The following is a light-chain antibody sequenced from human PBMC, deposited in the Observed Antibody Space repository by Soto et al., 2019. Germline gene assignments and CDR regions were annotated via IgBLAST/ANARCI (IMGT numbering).Light chain of an antibody. CDR1: QSVLSSSRNKNY. V-gene: IGKV4-1*01. Sequence: DIVMAQSPDSLAVSLGERATINCKSSQSVLSSSRNKNYLAWYQQKPGQPPKLLIYWASTRESGVPDRFSGSGSGTEFTLTISNLQSEDFAVYYCQQYNDWPPLTFGGGTKVDIK. CDR2: WAS. CDR3: QQYNDWPPLT. J-gene: IGKJ4*01.